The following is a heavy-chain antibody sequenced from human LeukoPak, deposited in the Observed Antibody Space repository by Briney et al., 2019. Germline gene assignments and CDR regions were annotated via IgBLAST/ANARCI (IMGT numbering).Heavy chain of an antibody. CDR1: GGSISSGGYY. V-gene: IGHV4-31*03. CDR2: IYYSGST. CDR3: ARSITIFGADAFDI. Sequence: SETLSLTCTVSGGSISSGGYYWSWIRQHPGKGLEWIEYIYYSGSTYYNPSLKSRVTISVDTSKNQFSLKLSSVTAADTAVYYCARSITIFGADAFDIWGQGTMVTVSS. J-gene: IGHJ3*02. D-gene: IGHD3-3*01.